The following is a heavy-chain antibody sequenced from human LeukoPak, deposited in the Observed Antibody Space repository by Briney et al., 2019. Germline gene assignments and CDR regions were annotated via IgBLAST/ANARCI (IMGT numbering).Heavy chain of an antibody. J-gene: IGHJ4*02. CDR1: GYTFTSYG. CDR2: ISAYNGNT. Sequence: ASVKVSCKASGYTFTSYGISWVRQAPGQGLEWMGWISAYNGNTNYAQKLQGRVTMTTDTSTSTAYMELRSLRSDDTAVYYCARVSPVTVAGVVGYWGQGTLVTVSS. D-gene: IGHD6-19*01. V-gene: IGHV1-18*01. CDR3: ARVSPVTVAGVVGY.